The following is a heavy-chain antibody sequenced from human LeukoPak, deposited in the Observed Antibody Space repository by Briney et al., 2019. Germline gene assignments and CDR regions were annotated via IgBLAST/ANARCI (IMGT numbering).Heavy chain of an antibody. J-gene: IGHJ4*02. CDR1: GYTLTELS. CDR3: ASSPLAAVWFGLGN. CDR2: ISAYNGNT. V-gene: IGHV1-18*01. Sequence: ASVKVSCKVSGYTLTELSMHWVRQAPGQGLEWMGWISAYNGNTNYAQKLQGRVTMTTDTSTSTAYMELRSLRSDDTAVYYCASSPLAAVWFGLGNWGQGTLVTVSS. D-gene: IGHD6-13*01.